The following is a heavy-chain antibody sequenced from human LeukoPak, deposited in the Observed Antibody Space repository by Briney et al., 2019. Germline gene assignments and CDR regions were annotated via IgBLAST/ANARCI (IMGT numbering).Heavy chain of an antibody. CDR2: ISYDGINK. Sequence: GGSLRLSCAASGFTFSRYAIHWVRQAPGKGLEWVAVISYDGINKYYADSVKGRFTLSRDNSKNTLYLQMNSLRAEDTAVYYCARDLNYDFWSGYYRAGYYGMDVWGQGTLVTVSS. D-gene: IGHD3-3*01. CDR1: GFTFSRYA. V-gene: IGHV3-30-3*01. J-gene: IGHJ6*02. CDR3: ARDLNYDFWSGYYRAGYYGMDV.